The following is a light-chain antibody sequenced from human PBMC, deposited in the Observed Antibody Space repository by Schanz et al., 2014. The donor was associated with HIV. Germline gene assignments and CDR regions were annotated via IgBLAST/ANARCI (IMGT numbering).Light chain of an antibody. CDR3: SSYAGRYNYFV. CDR2: DVS. Sequence: QSVLTQPASVSGSPGQSITISCTGTSSDVGGYNYVSWYQQHPGKAPKLMIYDVSNRPSGVSSRFSGSKSGNTASLTISGLQAEDEADYYCSSYAGRYNYFVFGTGTKLTVL. J-gene: IGLJ1*01. V-gene: IGLV2-14*03. CDR1: SSDVGGYNY.